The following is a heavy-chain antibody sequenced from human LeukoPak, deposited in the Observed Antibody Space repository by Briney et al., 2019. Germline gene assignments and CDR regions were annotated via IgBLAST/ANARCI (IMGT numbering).Heavy chain of an antibody. CDR1: GYTFTDYW. Sequence: HGESLKISCKGSGYTFTDYWIGWVRQMPGKGLERMGIIFPGDSDTRYSPSFQGQITISADKSISTAYLQWSSLKASDTAMYFCARHLRARPFDIWGQGIMVTVS. J-gene: IGHJ3*02. D-gene: IGHD5/OR15-5a*01. CDR3: ARHLRARPFDI. CDR2: IFPGDSDT. V-gene: IGHV5-51*01.